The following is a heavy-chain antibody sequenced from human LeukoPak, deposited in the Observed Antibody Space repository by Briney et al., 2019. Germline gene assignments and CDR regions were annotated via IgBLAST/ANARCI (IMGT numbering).Heavy chain of an antibody. CDR2: INHSGST. Sequence: SETLSLTCAVYGGSFSVYYWSWIRQPPKKGLEWIGEINHSGSTYYNPSLKSRVTISVDTSKIQFSLRLSSVTAADTAVYYCATGDYGDRRFDYWGQGTLVTVSS. J-gene: IGHJ4*02. V-gene: IGHV4-34*01. CDR3: ATGDYGDRRFDY. CDR1: GGSFSVYY. D-gene: IGHD4-17*01.